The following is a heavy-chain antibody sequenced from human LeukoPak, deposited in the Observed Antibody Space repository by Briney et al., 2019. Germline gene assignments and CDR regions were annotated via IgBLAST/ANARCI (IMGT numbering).Heavy chain of an antibody. D-gene: IGHD7-27*01. Sequence: GGSLRLSCAASGFTFNTYAMFWVRQAPGKGLEWVSAISGRTTTTYYADSVNGRFTISRDNSKSTLYLQMNSLSAEDTAVYYCARNWELDYWGQGTLVTVSS. CDR3: ARNWELDY. J-gene: IGHJ4*02. CDR1: GFTFNTYA. V-gene: IGHV3-23*01. CDR2: ISGRTTTT.